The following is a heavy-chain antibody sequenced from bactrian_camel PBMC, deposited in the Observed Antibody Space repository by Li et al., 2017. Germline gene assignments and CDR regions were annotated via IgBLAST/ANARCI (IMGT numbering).Heavy chain of an antibody. Sequence: HVQLVESGGGSVQAGGSLTLACVVSGNTEDTNFVAWFRQAPGKEREGVAVIYTGGGATAYADSVKGRFTISEDNANNTAYLQMNSLKPEDTATYYCAAGLYSHGVPKSRGVDYWGKGTQVTVS. J-gene: IGHJ7*01. V-gene: IGHV3S54*01. CDR2: IYTGGGAT. CDR1: GNTEDTNF. D-gene: IGHD3*01.